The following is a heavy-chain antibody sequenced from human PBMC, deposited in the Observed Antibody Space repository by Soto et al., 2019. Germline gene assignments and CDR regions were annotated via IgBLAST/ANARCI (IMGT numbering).Heavy chain of an antibody. CDR3: ARIPCIAGSCFYDS. CDR1: GFTFSNYW. Sequence: GGSLRLSCAASGFTFSNYWMSWVRQASGKGLEWVANISPNGRDERYVDSARGRVTISRDNANNVLYLQMDSLRDDDSAVYFCARIPCIAGSCFYDSLGQGTLVTV. J-gene: IGHJ4*02. V-gene: IGHV3-7*03. CDR2: ISPNGRDE. D-gene: IGHD2-15*01.